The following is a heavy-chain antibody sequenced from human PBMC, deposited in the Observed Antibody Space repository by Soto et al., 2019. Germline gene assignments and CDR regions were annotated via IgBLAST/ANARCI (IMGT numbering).Heavy chain of an antibody. CDR2: IIPILGIA. CDR1: GGTFSSYT. V-gene: IGHV1-69*04. J-gene: IGHJ4*02. Sequence: ASVKVSCKASGGTFSSYTISWVRQAPGQGLEWMGRIIPILGIANYAQKFQGRVTITADKSTSTAYMELSSLRSEDTAVYYWARDLPTYQLNRIAVAGPRGWGQGTLVTVSS. D-gene: IGHD6-19*01. CDR3: ARDLPTYQLNRIAVAGPRG.